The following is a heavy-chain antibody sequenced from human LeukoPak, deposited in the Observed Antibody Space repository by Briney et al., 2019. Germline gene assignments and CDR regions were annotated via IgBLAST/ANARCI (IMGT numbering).Heavy chain of an antibody. Sequence: SGGSLRLSCAASGFTFSSYWMSWVRQAPGKGLEWVANIKQDGSEKYYVDSVKGRFTISRDNAKNSLYLQMNSLRAEDTAVYYCARAGIAAAGTWGGDFYYYGMDVWGQGTTVTVSS. J-gene: IGHJ6*02. V-gene: IGHV3-7*04. D-gene: IGHD6-13*01. CDR2: IKQDGSEK. CDR1: GFTFSSYW. CDR3: ARAGIAAAGTWGGDFYYYGMDV.